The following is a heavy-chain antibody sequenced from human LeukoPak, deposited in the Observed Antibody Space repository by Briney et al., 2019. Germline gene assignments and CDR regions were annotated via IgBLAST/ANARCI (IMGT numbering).Heavy chain of an antibody. CDR3: AKIRFYYDSSFDYWYFDL. D-gene: IGHD3-22*01. J-gene: IGHJ2*01. CDR2: ITASSGGT. Sequence: GGSLRLSCAASGFPFSSYAMGWVRQAPRKGLEWVSAITASSGGTFYADSVKGRFTISRDNSKNTLYLQINSLRAEDAAIYYCAKIRFYYDSSFDYWYFDLWGRGTLVTVSS. V-gene: IGHV3-23*01. CDR1: GFPFSSYA.